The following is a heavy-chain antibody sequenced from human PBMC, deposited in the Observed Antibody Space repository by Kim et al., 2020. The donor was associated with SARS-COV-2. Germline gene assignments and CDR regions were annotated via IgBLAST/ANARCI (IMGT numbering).Heavy chain of an antibody. CDR2: ISSSSSYI. D-gene: IGHD3-3*01. V-gene: IGHV3-21*01. CDR1: GFTFSSYS. J-gene: IGHJ4*02. Sequence: GGSLRLSCAASGFTFSSYSMNWVRQAPGKGLEWVSSISSSSSYIYYADSVKGRFTISRDNAKNSLYLQMNSLRAEDTAVYYCARDEWSGYSNVDYWGQGTLVTVYS. CDR3: ARDEWSGYSNVDY.